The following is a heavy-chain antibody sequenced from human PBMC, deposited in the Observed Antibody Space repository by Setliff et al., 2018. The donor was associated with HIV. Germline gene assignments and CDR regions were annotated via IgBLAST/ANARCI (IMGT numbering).Heavy chain of an antibody. CDR2: IYYSGST. CDR3: ARDHGYFGSGTYYRTLYYYYMDV. CDR1: GGSISSYY. Sequence: SETLSLTCTVSGGSISSYYWSWIRQPPGKGLEWIGYIYYSGSTNYNPSLKSRVTISVDTSKNQFSLKLSSVTAADTAVYYCARDHGYFGSGTYYRTLYYYYMDVWGKGTTVTVSS. V-gene: IGHV4-59*01. D-gene: IGHD3-10*01. J-gene: IGHJ6*03.